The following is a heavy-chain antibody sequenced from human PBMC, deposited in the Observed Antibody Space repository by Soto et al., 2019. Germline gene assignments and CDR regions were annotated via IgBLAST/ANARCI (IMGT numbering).Heavy chain of an antibody. D-gene: IGHD3-22*01. J-gene: IGHJ6*02. CDR1: GFSLSTSGMC. V-gene: IGHV2-70*01. CDR2: IDWDDDK. Sequence: SGPTLVNPTQTLTLTCTFSGFSLSTSGMCASWIRQPPGKALEWLALIDWDDDKYYSTSPKTRLTISKDTSKNQVVLTMTNMDPVDTATYYCARIPYYYDSSGYSAQSYYYYGMDVWGQGTTVTVS. CDR3: ARIPYYYDSSGYSAQSYYYYGMDV.